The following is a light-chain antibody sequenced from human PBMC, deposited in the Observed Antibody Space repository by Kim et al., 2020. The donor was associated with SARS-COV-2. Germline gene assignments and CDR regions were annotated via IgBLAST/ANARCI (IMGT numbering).Light chain of an antibody. CDR3: SALDSSLSAPV. V-gene: IGLV10-54*02. J-gene: IGLJ3*02. CDR2: RNN. Sequence: LTQPPSVSKGLRQTATLTCTGNSNIVGNQGAAWLQQHQGHPPKLLSYRNNNRPSGISERFSASRSGNTASLTITGLQPEDEADYYCSALDSSLSAPVFGGGTQLTVL. CDR1: SNIVGNQG.